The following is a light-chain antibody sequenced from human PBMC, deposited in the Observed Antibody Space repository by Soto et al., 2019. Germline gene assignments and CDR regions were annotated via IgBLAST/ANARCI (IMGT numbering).Light chain of an antibody. J-gene: IGLJ1*01. CDR2: AVS. CDR3: CSYTVSGTYV. Sequence: QSVLTQPASVSGSPGQSINTACTGTSSDVGGYNYVSWYQQHPGKAPKLMIYAVSNRPSGVSNRFSGSKSGNTATLTISGLQAEDEADYYCCSYTVSGTYVFGTGTKVTVL. CDR1: SSDVGGYNY. V-gene: IGLV2-14*01.